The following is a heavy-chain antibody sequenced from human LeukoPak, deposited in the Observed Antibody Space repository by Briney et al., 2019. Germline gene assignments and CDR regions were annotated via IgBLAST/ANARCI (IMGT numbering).Heavy chain of an antibody. Sequence: ASVKVSCKASGYTFTSYYMHWVRQAPGQGLEWMGIINPSGGSTSYAQKFQGRVTMTRDTSTSTAYMELSSLRSEDTAVYYCARGVPKSSSWYVAPDYWGQGTLVTVSS. CDR2: INPSGGST. D-gene: IGHD6-13*01. V-gene: IGHV1-46*01. CDR1: GYTFTSYY. CDR3: ARGVPKSSSWYVAPDY. J-gene: IGHJ4*02.